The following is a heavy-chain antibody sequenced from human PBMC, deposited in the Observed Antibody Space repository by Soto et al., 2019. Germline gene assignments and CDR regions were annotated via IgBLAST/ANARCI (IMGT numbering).Heavy chain of an antibody. Sequence: GESRKISCKGSGYSFTSYWISWVRQMPGKGLEWMGRIDPSDSYTNYSPSFRGHVTISADKSISTAYLQWSSLKASDTAMYYCARDLIPVYSYRFDSTQHRGTGPLLT. J-gene: IGHJ1*01. V-gene: IGHV5-10-1*01. CDR3: ARDLIPVYSYRFDSTQH. CDR2: IDPSDSYT. CDR1: GYSFTSYW. D-gene: IGHD5-18*01.